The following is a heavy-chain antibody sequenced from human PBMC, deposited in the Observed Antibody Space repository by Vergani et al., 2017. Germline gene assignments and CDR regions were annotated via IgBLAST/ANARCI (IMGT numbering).Heavy chain of an antibody. D-gene: IGHD2-21*02. V-gene: IGHV4-38-2*01. J-gene: IGHJ6*02. Sequence: QVQLQESGPGLVKPSETLSLTCAVSGYSISSTYYWGLIRQPPGKGLEWSGSIYHSGSTYNNPSLKSRVTISVDTSKNQFSLKLSSVTAADTAVYYCARHRGDNDRGGMDVWGQGTTVTVSS. CDR3: ARHRGDNDRGGMDV. CDR1: GYSISSTYY. CDR2: IYHSGST.